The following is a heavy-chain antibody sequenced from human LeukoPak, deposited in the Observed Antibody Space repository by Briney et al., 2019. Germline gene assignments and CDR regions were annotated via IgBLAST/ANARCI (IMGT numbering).Heavy chain of an antibody. D-gene: IGHD1-26*01. CDR2: ISSNGGST. V-gene: IGHV3-64*01. CDR1: GFTFSSYA. Sequence: GGSLRFSCAASGFTFSSYAMHWVRQAPGKGLEYVSAISSNGGSTYYANSVKGRFTISRDNSKNTLYLQMGSLRAEDMAVYYCARSRPGWELDYWGQGTLVTVSS. CDR3: ARSRPGWELDY. J-gene: IGHJ4*02.